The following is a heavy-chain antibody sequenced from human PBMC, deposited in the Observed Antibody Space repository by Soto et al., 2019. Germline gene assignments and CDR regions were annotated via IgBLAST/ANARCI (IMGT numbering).Heavy chain of an antibody. CDR3: ARMDYYDSSGPPARWFDP. CDR2: IYYSGST. Sequence: SETLSLTCTVSGGSVSSGSYYWSWIRQPPGKGLEWIGYIYYSGSTNYNPSLKSRVTISVDTSKNQFSLKLSSVTAADTAVYYCARMDYYDSSGPPARWFDPWGQGTLVTVSS. J-gene: IGHJ5*02. V-gene: IGHV4-61*01. CDR1: GGSVSSGSYY. D-gene: IGHD3-22*01.